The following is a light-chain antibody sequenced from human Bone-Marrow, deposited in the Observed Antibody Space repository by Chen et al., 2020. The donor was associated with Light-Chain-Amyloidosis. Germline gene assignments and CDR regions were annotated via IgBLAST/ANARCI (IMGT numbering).Light chain of an antibody. Sequence: QSAMTQPPPASGSPGPSVTISCTGTSSDVGGYNYVSWYQQHPGKAPKLMIYEVSERPSGVPDRFSGSKSGNTASLTVSGLQAEDEADYYCSSYAGSNNLVFGGGTKLTVL. CDR1: SSDVGGYNY. V-gene: IGLV2-8*01. CDR2: EVS. CDR3: SSYAGSNNLV. J-gene: IGLJ2*01.